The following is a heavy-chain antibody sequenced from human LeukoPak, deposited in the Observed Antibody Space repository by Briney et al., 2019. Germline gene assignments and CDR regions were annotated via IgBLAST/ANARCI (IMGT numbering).Heavy chain of an antibody. CDR3: ARDGGLRLGVPAGWFDP. Sequence: ASVKVSCKASGGTFSSYAISWVRQAPGQGLEWMGGIIPIFGTANYAQKFQGRVTITADKSTSTAYMELSSLRSEDTAVYYCARDGGLRLGVPAGWFDPWGQGTLVTVSS. D-gene: IGHD3-16*01. CDR2: IIPIFGTA. J-gene: IGHJ5*02. CDR1: GGTFSSYA. V-gene: IGHV1-69*06.